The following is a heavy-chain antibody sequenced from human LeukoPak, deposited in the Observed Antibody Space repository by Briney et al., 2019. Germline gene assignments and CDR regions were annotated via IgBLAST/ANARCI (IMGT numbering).Heavy chain of an antibody. V-gene: IGHV4-34*01. CDR1: GGSFSGYY. Sequence: SETLSLTCAVYGGSFSGYYWSWIRQPPGKGLEWIGEINHSGSTNYNPSLKSRVTISVDTSKNQFSLKLSSVTAADTAVYYCARKNWFDPWGQGTLVTVSS. J-gene: IGHJ5*02. CDR2: INHSGST. CDR3: ARKNWFDP.